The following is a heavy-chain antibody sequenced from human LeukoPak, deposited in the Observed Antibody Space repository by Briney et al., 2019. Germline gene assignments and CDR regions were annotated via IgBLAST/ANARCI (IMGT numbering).Heavy chain of an antibody. CDR2: IYYSGST. D-gene: IGHD3-22*01. V-gene: IGHV4-31*03. CDR1: GGSISSGGYY. J-gene: IGHJ4*02. CDR3: ARLSSSGYPTHVDY. Sequence: SETLSLTCTVSGGSISSGGYYWSWIRQHPGKGLEWIGYIYYSGSTYYNPSLKSRVTISVDTSKNQFSLKLSSATAADTAVYYCARLSSSGYPTHVDYWGQGTLVTVSS.